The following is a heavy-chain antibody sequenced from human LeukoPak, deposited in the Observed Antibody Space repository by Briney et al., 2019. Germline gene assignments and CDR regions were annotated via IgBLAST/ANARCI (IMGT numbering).Heavy chain of an antibody. J-gene: IGHJ4*02. CDR3: ARVRSALGYDFWSGYYSFFDY. CDR2: IKQDGSEK. V-gene: IGHV3-7*01. CDR1: GFTFSSYW. Sequence: GGSLRLSCAASGFTFSSYWMSWVRQAPGKGLEWVANIKQDGSEKYYVDSVKGRFTISRDNAKNSPYLQMNSLRAEDTAVYYCARVRSALGYDFWSGYYSFFDYWGQGTLVTVSS. D-gene: IGHD3-3*01.